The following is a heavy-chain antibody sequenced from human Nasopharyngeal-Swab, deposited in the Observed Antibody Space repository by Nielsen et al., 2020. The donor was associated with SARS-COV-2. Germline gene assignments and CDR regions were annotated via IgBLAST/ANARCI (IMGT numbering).Heavy chain of an antibody. CDR3: ARDETSSWYRVSAD. CDR2: ISSSSSTI. Sequence: GGSLRLSCAASGFTFSRYSMNWVRQAPGKGLEWVSYISSSSSTIYYADSVKGRFTISRDNAKNSLSLQMNSLRDEDTAVYYCARDETSSWYRVSADWGQGTLVTVSS. D-gene: IGHD6-13*01. J-gene: IGHJ4*02. CDR1: GFTFSRYS. V-gene: IGHV3-48*02.